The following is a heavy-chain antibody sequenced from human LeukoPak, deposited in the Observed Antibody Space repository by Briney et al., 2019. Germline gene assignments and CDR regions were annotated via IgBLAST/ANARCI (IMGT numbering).Heavy chain of an antibody. V-gene: IGHV3-9*01. CDR2: ISWNSGNI. D-gene: IGHD5/OR15-5a*01. CDR1: GFTFDDYA. Sequence: GGSLRLSCAASGFTFDDYAMHWVRQAPGKGLEWVSGISWNSGNIGYADSVKGRFTISRDNAKNSLYLQMNSLRAEDTALYYCAKDTRGHSVAFDYWAREPWSPSPQ. CDR3: AKDTRGHSVAFDY. J-gene: IGHJ4*02.